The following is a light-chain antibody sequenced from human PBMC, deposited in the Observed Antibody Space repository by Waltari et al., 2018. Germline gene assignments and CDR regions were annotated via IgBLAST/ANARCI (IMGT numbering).Light chain of an antibody. CDR3: QSYDTTLSVV. CDR2: VSS. CDR1: GSNIGAGYD. V-gene: IGLV1-40*01. Sequence: QSVLTQPPSVSGAPGQRVTISCTGSGSNIGAGYDVHWYQQVPRAAPTLLIYVSSSRPLGVPDRFFGSTSGTSASLAITGLQAEDEAVYYCQSYDTTLSVVCGGGTKLTVL. J-gene: IGLJ3*02.